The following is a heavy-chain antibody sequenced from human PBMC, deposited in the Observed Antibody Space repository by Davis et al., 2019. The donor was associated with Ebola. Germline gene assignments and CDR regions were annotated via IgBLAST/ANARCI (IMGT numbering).Heavy chain of an antibody. D-gene: IGHD6-6*01. Sequence: SETLSLTCSVSGDSMDSDDYYWSWIRHHPGKGLEWIGHIYYSGSTYYTPSLRSRLTLSIDTSKNQFSLKLSSVSAADTAVYYCARMPKYTSSFYFDYWGQGTLVTVS. CDR1: GDSMDSDDYY. J-gene: IGHJ4*02. CDR2: IYYSGST. V-gene: IGHV4-31*03. CDR3: ARMPKYTSSFYFDY.